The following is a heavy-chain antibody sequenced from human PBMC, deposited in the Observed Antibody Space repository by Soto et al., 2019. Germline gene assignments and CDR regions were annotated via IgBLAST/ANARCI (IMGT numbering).Heavy chain of an antibody. J-gene: IGHJ6*02. CDR1: GGTFSSYA. Sequence: GASVKVSCKASGGTFSSYAISWVRQAPGQGLEWMGGIIPIFGTANYAQKFQGRVTITADESTSTAYMELSSLRSEDTAVYYCAREASDFWSGPGGKDSYYYGMDVWGQGTTVTVSS. CDR3: AREASDFWSGPGGKDSYYYGMDV. D-gene: IGHD3-3*01. V-gene: IGHV1-69*13. CDR2: IIPIFGTA.